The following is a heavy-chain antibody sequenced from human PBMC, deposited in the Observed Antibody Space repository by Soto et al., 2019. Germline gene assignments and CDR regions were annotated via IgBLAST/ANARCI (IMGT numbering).Heavy chain of an antibody. J-gene: IGHJ5*02. CDR3: AGSRGDKYGSPWFAP. CDR2: ITTRYGAA. V-gene: IGHV1-69*01. CDR1: GGSFSDYA. D-gene: IGHD5-18*01. Sequence: QLQLVQAGAEVKRPGSSVKVSCKASGGSFSDYAINWLRQVPGEGPEWIGGITTRYGAAEYAQKFQGRVTITADVRSTTAYMEVSRLRSEDTALYYCAGSRGDKYGSPWFAPWGQGTLVSVSS.